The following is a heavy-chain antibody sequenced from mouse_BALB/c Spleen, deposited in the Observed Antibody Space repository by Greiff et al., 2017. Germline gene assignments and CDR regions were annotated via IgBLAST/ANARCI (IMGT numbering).Heavy chain of an antibody. Sequence: QVQLKESGAELAKPGASVKMSCKASGYTFTSYWMHWVKQRPGQGLEWIGYINPSTGYTEYNQKFKDKATLTADKSSSTAYMQLSSLTSEDSAVYYCARGLRLDYFDYWGQGTTLTVSS. CDR1: GYTFTSYW. D-gene: IGHD1-2*01. J-gene: IGHJ2*01. V-gene: IGHV1-7*01. CDR3: ARGLRLDYFDY. CDR2: INPSTGYT.